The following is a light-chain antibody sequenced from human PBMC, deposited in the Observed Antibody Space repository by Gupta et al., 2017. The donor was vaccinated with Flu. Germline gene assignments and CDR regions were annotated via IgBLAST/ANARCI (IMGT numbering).Light chain of an antibody. CDR2: AAS. Sequence: DIQMTQSPSSLSAFVGDRVTIICRTSQSISNYLNWYQQKPGKAPKLLIYAASSLQSGVPSRFSGSGSGTDFTITISRLQPEDFATYYCQQSNRTPFIFGGGTKVEIK. V-gene: IGKV1-39*01. CDR3: QQSNRTPFI. J-gene: IGKJ4*01. CDR1: QSISNY.